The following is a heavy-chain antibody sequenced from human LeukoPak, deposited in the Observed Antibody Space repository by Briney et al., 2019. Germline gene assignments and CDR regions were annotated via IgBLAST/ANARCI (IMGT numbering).Heavy chain of an antibody. V-gene: IGHV4-59*08. CDR3: ARHGLAVAGTVSYDY. CDR1: GGSIKPYY. D-gene: IGHD6-19*01. J-gene: IGHJ4*02. Sequence: SETLSLTCTVSGGSIKPYYWSWIRQPPGKGLECIGYIYYSGSTNYNPSLKSRVTISVDTSKNQFSLKLSSVTAADTAVYYRARHGLAVAGTVSYDYWGQGTLVTVSS. CDR2: IYYSGST.